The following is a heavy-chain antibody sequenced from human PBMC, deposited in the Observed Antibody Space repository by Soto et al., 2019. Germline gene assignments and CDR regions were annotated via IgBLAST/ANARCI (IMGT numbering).Heavy chain of an antibody. CDR1: GFTVSSNY. Sequence: GGSLRLSCAASGFTVSSNYMSWVRQAPGKGLEWVSVIYSGGSTYYADSVKGRFTISRDNSKNTLYLQMNSLRAEDTAVYYCARDLWAFYGDYANAFDIWGQGTMVTVSS. J-gene: IGHJ3*02. CDR3: ARDLWAFYGDYANAFDI. D-gene: IGHD4-17*01. V-gene: IGHV3-66*01. CDR2: IYSGGST.